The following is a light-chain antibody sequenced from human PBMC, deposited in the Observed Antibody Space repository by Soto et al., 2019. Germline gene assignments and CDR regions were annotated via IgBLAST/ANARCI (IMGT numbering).Light chain of an antibody. Sequence: QSALTQPPSASGSTGQSVTISCTGTSSDVGGYNYVSWYQQHPGKAPKVMIYEVNKRPSGVPDRFSGSKSGNTASQTISGLQADDEADYYCKSYPGINNWVFGGGTRLTGL. CDR3: KSYPGINNWV. CDR1: SSDVGGYNY. CDR2: EVN. J-gene: IGLJ3*02. V-gene: IGLV2-8*01.